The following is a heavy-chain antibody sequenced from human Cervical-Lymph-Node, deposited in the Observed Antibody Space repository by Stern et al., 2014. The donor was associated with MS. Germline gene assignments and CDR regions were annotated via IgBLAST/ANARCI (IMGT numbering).Heavy chain of an antibody. CDR1: GGTFSSYA. D-gene: IGHD4-11*01. Sequence: VQLVESGAEVKKPGSSVKVSCKASGGTFSSYAISWVRQAPGQGLEWMGGIIPIFGTANYAQKVQGRVTITADESTRTAYMELSSLRSEDTAVYYCARDHHYSNYAYWYFDLWGRGTLVTVSS. CDR2: IIPIFGTA. CDR3: ARDHHYSNYAYWYFDL. V-gene: IGHV1-69*01. J-gene: IGHJ2*01.